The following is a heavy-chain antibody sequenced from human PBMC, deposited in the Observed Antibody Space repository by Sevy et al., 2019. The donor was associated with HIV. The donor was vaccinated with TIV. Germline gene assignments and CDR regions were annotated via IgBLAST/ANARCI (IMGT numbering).Heavy chain of an antibody. CDR2: MSPKSGNT. D-gene: IGHD2-15*01. Sequence: ASVKVSCVASGYTFTTYDINWVRQAPGQGLEWMGWMSPKSGNTGYAQKFQGRVTFTRNTSIRTAKMELNSLIAEDTAVYYCARGHPIVVVVTAPYYNYFYGMDVWGQGTTVTVSS. CDR3: ARGHPIVVVVTAPYYNYFYGMDV. CDR1: GYTFTTYD. J-gene: IGHJ6*02. V-gene: IGHV1-8*02.